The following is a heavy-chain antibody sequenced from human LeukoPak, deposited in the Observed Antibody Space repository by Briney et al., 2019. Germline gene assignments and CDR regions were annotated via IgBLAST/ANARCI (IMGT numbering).Heavy chain of an antibody. CDR3: ARGGYYPDV. J-gene: IGHJ6*04. CDR1: GFSFSGYG. Sequence: PGGSLRLSCAASGFSFSGYGMTWVRQAPGKGLEWVANIKEDGSEKYYVDSEKGRFNISRDNAKNSLYLQMNSLTAEDTALYYCARGGYYPDVWGKGTTVTVSS. V-gene: IGHV3-7*03. CDR2: IKEDGSEK. D-gene: IGHD3-16*01.